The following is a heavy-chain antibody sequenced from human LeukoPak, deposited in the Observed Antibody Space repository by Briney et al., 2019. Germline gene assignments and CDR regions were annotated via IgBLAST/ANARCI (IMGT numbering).Heavy chain of an antibody. D-gene: IGHD6-13*01. Sequence: GGSLRLSCTASGFTFGDYAMNWVRQAPGKGLEWVGFIRSKAYGGTTEYAASVKGRFTISRDDSKSIAYLQMNSLKAEDTAVYYCTISSSWYSEYFQHWGQGTLVTVSS. CDR1: GFTFGDYA. J-gene: IGHJ1*01. CDR2: IRSKAYGGTT. V-gene: IGHV3-49*04. CDR3: TISSSWYSEYFQH.